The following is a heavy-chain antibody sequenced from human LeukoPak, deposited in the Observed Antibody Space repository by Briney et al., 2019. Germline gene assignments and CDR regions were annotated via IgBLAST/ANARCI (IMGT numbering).Heavy chain of an antibody. J-gene: IGHJ6*03. V-gene: IGHV3-20*04. Sequence: GGSLRLSCATSGFTFEDYGMSWVRHAPGKGLEWVSGINWNGGSTGYADSVKGRFTISRDNAKNSLYLQMNSLRAEDTALYWCARNNYYYMDVWGKGTTVTVSS. CDR2: INWNGGST. CDR1: GFTFEDYG. CDR3: ARNNYYYMDV.